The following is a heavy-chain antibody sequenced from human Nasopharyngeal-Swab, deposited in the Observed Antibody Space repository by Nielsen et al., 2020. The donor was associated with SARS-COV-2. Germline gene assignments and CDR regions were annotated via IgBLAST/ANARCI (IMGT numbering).Heavy chain of an antibody. Sequence: WVRQAPGQGLEWMGRINPNSGGTNYAQRFQGRVTMTRDTSISTAYMELSRLRSDDTAVYYCARSDQQFLFYWGQGTLDTVSS. CDR2: INPNSGGT. CDR3: ARSDQQFLFY. D-gene: IGHD2-2*01. V-gene: IGHV1-2*06. J-gene: IGHJ4*02.